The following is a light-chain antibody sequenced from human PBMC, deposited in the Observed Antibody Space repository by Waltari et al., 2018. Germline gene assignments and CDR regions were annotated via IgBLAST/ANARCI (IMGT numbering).Light chain of an antibody. CDR1: SGSVSTSYY. CDR3: VLYMGGGIM. V-gene: IGLV8-61*01. CDR2: STN. Sequence: QPVVTQEPSLSVSPGGTVTLTCGLSSGSVSTSYYPSWYQQTPGQSPRPLIYSTNTRSSGVPDRFSGSILGNKAALTITGAQADDECDYHCVLYMGGGIMFGGGTKLTVL. J-gene: IGLJ3*02.